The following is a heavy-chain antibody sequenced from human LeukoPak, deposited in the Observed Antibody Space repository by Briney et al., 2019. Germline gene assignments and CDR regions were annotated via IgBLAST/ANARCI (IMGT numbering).Heavy chain of an antibody. CDR1: GGSISSGSYY. Sequence: PSQTLSLTCTVSGGSISSGSYYWSWLRPPAGKGLEWSGYIYYSGSTNYNPSLKSRVTISVDTSKNQFSLKLSSVTAADTAVYYCARDQTDIAAAGKNWFDPWGQGTLVTVSS. V-gene: IGHV4-61*10. CDR3: ARDQTDIAAAGKNWFDP. J-gene: IGHJ5*02. D-gene: IGHD6-13*01. CDR2: IYYSGST.